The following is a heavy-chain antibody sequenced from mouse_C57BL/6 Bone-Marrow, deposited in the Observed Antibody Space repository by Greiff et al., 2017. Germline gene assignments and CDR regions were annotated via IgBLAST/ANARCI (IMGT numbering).Heavy chain of an antibody. CDR2: ISNGGGST. Sequence: EVQLVESGGGLVQPGGSLKLSCAASGFTFSDYYMYWVRQTPEKRLEWVAYISNGGGSTYYPDTEKGRFTISRDNAKNTLYLQMSRLKSEDTAMYYCARHRAMDYWGQGTSVTVSS. V-gene: IGHV5-12*01. CDR1: GFTFSDYY. J-gene: IGHJ4*01. CDR3: ARHRAMDY.